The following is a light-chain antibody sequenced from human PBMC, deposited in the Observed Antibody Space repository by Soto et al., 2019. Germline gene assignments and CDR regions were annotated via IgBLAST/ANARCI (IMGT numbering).Light chain of an antibody. CDR3: QQYGSSPRT. Sequence: EIVLTQSPGTLFLSPGEGATLSCRANQSVSSNYLAWYQQKPGQAPRLRICGASSRASGIPDRFSGSGSGTDFTLTINRLEPEDFAVYYCQQYGSSPRTFVQGTKLEIK. CDR1: QSVSSNY. J-gene: IGKJ2*01. V-gene: IGKV3-20*01. CDR2: GAS.